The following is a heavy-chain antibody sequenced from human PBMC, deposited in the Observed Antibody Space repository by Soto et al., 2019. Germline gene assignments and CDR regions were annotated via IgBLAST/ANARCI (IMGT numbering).Heavy chain of an antibody. CDR2: ISSSSSTI. J-gene: IGHJ3*02. CDR3: ARRTIAVAGTNAFDI. D-gene: IGHD6-19*01. CDR1: GFTFSSYS. V-gene: IGHV3-48*01. Sequence: GGSLRLSCAASGFTFSSYSMNWVRQAPGKGLEWVSYISSSSSTIYYADSVKGRFTISRDNAKNPLYLQMNSLRAEDTAVYYCARRTIAVAGTNAFDIWGQGTMVTVSS.